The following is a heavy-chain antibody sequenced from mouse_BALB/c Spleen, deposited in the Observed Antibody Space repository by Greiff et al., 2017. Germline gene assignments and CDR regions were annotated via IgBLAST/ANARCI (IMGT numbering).Heavy chain of an antibody. V-gene: IGHV3-6*02. CDR3: ARDTGLYYCDD. CDR1: GYSITSGYY. CDR2: ISYDGSN. J-gene: IGHJ2*01. Sequence: EVKLQESGPGLVKPSQSLSLTCSVTGYSITSGYYWNWIRQFPGNKLEWMGYISYDGSNNYNPSLKNRISITRDTSKNQFFLKLNSVTTEDTATYYCARDTGLYYCDDWGQGTTLTVSS. D-gene: IGHD1-1*01.